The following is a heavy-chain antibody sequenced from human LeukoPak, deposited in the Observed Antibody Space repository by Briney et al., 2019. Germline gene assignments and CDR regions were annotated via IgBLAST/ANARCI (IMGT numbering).Heavy chain of an antibody. D-gene: IGHD5-12*01. V-gene: IGHV1-2*02. CDR2: INPKSGGT. CDR1: GYTFTDYY. Sequence: ASVKVSCKASGYTFTDYYVHWVRQAPGQGLEWMGWINPKSGGTSYAQKFQDRVTMTRDTSISTAYMELSRLTSDDTAVFFCARDQTSGYGSGDFWGQGTQVTVSS. CDR3: ARDQTSGYGSGDF. J-gene: IGHJ4*02.